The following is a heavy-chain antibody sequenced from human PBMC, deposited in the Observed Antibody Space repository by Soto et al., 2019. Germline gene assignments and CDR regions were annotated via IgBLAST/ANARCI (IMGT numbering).Heavy chain of an antibody. D-gene: IGHD3-3*01. Sequence: ASVTVSCQASGYTFTGYYMHWVRQAPGQGLEWMGWINPNSGGTNYAQKFQGWVTMTRDTSISTAYMELSRLRSDDTAVYYCARTYYDFWSGSNWFDPWGQGTLVTVSS. V-gene: IGHV1-2*04. CDR2: INPNSGGT. CDR3: ARTYYDFWSGSNWFDP. CDR1: GYTFTGYY. J-gene: IGHJ5*02.